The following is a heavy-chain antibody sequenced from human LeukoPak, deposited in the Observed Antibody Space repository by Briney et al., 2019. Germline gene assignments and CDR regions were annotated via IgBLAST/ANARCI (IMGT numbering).Heavy chain of an antibody. CDR3: ARGSSYSSGWIDY. J-gene: IGHJ4*02. Sequence: ASVKVSCKASGYTFTGYYMHWVRQAPGQGLEWMGRINPNSGGTNYAQKFQGRVTMTRDTSISTAYIELSRLRSDDTAVYYCARGSSYSSGWIDYWGQGTLVTVSS. CDR1: GYTFTGYY. D-gene: IGHD6-19*01. V-gene: IGHV1-2*06. CDR2: INPNSGGT.